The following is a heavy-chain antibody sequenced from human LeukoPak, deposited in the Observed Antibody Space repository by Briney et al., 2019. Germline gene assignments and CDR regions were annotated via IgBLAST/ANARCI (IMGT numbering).Heavy chain of an antibody. V-gene: IGHV4-39*01. J-gene: IGHJ6*02. CDR1: GGSISSSSYY. Sequence: SETLSLTCTVSGGSISSSSYYWGWIRQPPGKGLEWIGSIYYSGSTYYNPSLKSRVTISVDTSKNQFSLKLSSVTAADTAVYYCARLPYDFWSGPALNYHTYGMDVWGQGTTVTVSS. D-gene: IGHD3-3*01. CDR3: ARLPYDFWSGPALNYHTYGMDV. CDR2: IYYSGST.